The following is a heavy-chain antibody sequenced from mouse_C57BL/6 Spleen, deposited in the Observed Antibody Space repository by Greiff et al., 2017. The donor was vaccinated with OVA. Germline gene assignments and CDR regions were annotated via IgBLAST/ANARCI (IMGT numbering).Heavy chain of an antibody. CDR2: IDPANGNT. J-gene: IGHJ4*01. Sequence: VQLQQSVAELVRPGASVKLSCTASGFNIKNTYMHWVKQRPEQGLEWIGRIDPANGNTKYAPKFQGKATITADTSSNTAYLQLISLTSEDTAIYYGALPYYCGSSHYDAMDYWGQGNSVTVSS. CDR1: GFNIKNTY. CDR3: ALPYYCGSSHYDAMDY. D-gene: IGHD1-1*01. V-gene: IGHV14-3*01.